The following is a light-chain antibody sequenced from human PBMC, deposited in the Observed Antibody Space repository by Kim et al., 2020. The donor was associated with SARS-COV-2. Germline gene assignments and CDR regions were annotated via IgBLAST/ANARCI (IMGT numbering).Light chain of an antibody. V-gene: IGKV1-5*03. CDR2: KAS. Sequence: DIQMTQSPSTLSASVGDRVTITCRASQSISTWLAWYQQKPGKAPKLLIYKASSLESGVPSRFSGSGSGTEFTLTISSLQPDDFAKYYCQQYNSSPLTFGGGTKVDIK. J-gene: IGKJ4*01. CDR3: QQYNSSPLT. CDR1: QSISTW.